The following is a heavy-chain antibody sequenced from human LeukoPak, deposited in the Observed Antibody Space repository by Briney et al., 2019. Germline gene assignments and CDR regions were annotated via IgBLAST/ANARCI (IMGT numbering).Heavy chain of an antibody. J-gene: IGHJ4*02. Sequence: GGSLRLSCAASGFIFSDHYMSWIRQAPGKGLEWVSYISSSGSTIYYADSVKGRFTISRDNAKNSLNLQMSSLRAEDTAVYYCARDLRRGYSSWDYFDYWGQGTLVTVSS. V-gene: IGHV3-11*01. CDR1: GFIFSDHY. CDR3: ARDLRRGYSSWDYFDY. CDR2: ISSSGSTI. D-gene: IGHD5-18*01.